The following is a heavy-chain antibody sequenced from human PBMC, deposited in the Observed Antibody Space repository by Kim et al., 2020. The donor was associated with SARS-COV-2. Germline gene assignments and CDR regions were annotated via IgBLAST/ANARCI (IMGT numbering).Heavy chain of an antibody. Sequence: GGSLRLSCAASGFTFDDYAMHWVRQAPGKGLEWVSLISGDGGSTYYADSVKGRFTISRDNSKNSLYLQMNSLRTEDTALYYCAKDSDIAVAGTFPSGALYYWGQGTLVTVSS. V-gene: IGHV3-43*02. J-gene: IGHJ4*02. CDR3: AKDSDIAVAGTFPSGALYY. CDR2: ISGDGGST. CDR1: GFTFDDYA. D-gene: IGHD6-19*01.